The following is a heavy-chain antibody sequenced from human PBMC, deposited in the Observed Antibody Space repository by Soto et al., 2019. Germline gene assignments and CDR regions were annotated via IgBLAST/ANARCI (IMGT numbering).Heavy chain of an antibody. Sequence: EVQLLESGGGLVQPGGSLRLSCAASGFTFSSYAMSWVRQAPGKGLEWVSAISGSGGSTYYADSVKGWFTISRDNSKNTLYLQMNSRRAEDTAVYYCAKLVSTTARRNWYFDLWGRGTLVTVSS. D-gene: IGHD4-17*01. CDR2: ISGSGGST. CDR1: GFTFSSYA. J-gene: IGHJ2*01. CDR3: AKLVSTTARRNWYFDL. V-gene: IGHV3-23*01.